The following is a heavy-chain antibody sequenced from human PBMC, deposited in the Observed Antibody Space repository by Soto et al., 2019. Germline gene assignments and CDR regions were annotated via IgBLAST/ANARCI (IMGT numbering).Heavy chain of an antibody. CDR1: GFTFSSYG. Sequence: GGSLRLSCAASGFTFSSYGMHWVRQAPGKGLEWVAVIWYDGSNKYYADSVKGRFTISRDNSKNTLYVQVNSLRAEDTAVYYCARDPSHPDHYYMDVWGKGTTVTVSS. CDR2: IWYDGSNK. J-gene: IGHJ6*03. V-gene: IGHV3-33*01. CDR3: ARDPSHPDHYYMDV.